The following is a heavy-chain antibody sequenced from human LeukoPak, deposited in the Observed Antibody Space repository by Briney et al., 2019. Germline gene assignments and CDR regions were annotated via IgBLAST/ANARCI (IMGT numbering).Heavy chain of an antibody. Sequence: PGGSLRLSCAASGFSFSSYEMNWVRQAPGNGLEWISYISASGTLTHYADSVEGRFTISRDNAKNSLYLQMSNLRGEDTALYYCARDGTPIYSNGWVYMDVWGKGTTVTISS. CDR1: GFSFSSYE. J-gene: IGHJ6*04. D-gene: IGHD6-25*01. CDR3: ARDGTPIYSNGWVYMDV. CDR2: ISASGTLT. V-gene: IGHV3-48*03.